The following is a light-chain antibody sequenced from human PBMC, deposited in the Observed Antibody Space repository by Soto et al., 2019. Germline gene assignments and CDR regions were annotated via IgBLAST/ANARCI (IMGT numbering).Light chain of an antibody. CDR3: QTYDKAPWT. V-gene: IGKV1-27*01. J-gene: IGKJ1*01. Sequence: DTQMTQSPSSLSASVVDRVTITCRASQDIDNHVAWYQQKAGTGPKLLIFGASTLHSGVPSRFSASGSGTTFILTIRSLQPEDVATYYCQTYDKAPWTFGPGTKWIS. CDR2: GAS. CDR1: QDIDNH.